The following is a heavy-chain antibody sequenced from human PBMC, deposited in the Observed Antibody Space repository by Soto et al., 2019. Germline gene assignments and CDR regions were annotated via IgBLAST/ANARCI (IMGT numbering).Heavy chain of an antibody. CDR2: ISWNSGSI. Sequence: PGGSLRLSCAASGFTFDDYAMHWVRQAPGKGLEWVSGISWNSGSIGYADSVKGRFTISRDNAKNSLYLQMNSLRAEDTALYYCAKDIRHDFWSGINGSAPSGKCTLVLVYSVTVTPWG. CDR3: AKDIRHDFWSGINGSAPSGKCTLVLVYSVTVTP. D-gene: IGHD3-3*01. V-gene: IGHV3-9*01. J-gene: IGHJ5*02. CDR1: GFTFDDYA.